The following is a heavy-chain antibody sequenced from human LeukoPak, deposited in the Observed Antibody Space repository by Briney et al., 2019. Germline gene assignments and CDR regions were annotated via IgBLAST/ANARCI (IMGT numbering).Heavy chain of an antibody. J-gene: IGHJ4*02. Sequence: GGSLRLSCTVSGFTVSTNSMSWVRQAPGKGLEWVSFIYSDNTHYSDSVKSRFTISRDNSKNTLYLQMNSLRAEDTAVYYCARRAGAYSHPYDYWGQGTLVTVSS. CDR1: GFTVSTNS. CDR3: ARRAGAYSHPYDY. CDR2: IYSDNT. D-gene: IGHD4/OR15-4a*01. V-gene: IGHV3-53*01.